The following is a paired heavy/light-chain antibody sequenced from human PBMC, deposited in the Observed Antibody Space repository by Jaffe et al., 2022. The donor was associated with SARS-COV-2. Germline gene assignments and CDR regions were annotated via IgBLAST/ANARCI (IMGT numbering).Heavy chain of an antibody. Sequence: QVQLVQSGAEVKKPGASVKVSCKASGYSFTSYGISWVRQAPGQGLEWMGWISADNGNTNYAQKLQGRVTMTTDTSTSTAYMELRSLRSDDTAMYYCAREVRVGATTPFDSWGQGTLVTVSS. CDR3: AREVRVGATTPFDS. CDR2: ISADNGNT. CDR1: GYSFTSYG. D-gene: IGHD1-26*01. V-gene: IGHV1-18*01. J-gene: IGHJ4*02.
Light chain of an antibody. V-gene: IGKV4-1*01. CDR2: WAS. CDR1: QSVLYSSNNKNS. CDR3: QQYYNTPLT. J-gene: IGKJ4*01. Sequence: DIVMTQSPDSLAVSLGERATINCKSSQSVLYSSNNKNSLAWYQQKPGHPPKLLIYWASTREFGVPARFSGSGSGTDFTLTISSLQAEDVAVYYCQQYYNTPLTFGGGTKVEIK.